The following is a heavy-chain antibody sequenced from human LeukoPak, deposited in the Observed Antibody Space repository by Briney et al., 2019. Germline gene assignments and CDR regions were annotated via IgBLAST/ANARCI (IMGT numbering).Heavy chain of an antibody. CDR1: GYTFTSYD. Sequence: ASVKVSCKASGYTFTSYDINWVRQATGQGLEWMGWMNPNSGNTGYAQKFQGRVTMTRNTSISTAYMELRSLRSDDTAVYYCARMGPSYDFWSGYYNNYYYYMDVWGKGTTVTVSS. CDR3: ARMGPSYDFWSGYYNNYYYYMDV. D-gene: IGHD3-3*01. J-gene: IGHJ6*03. V-gene: IGHV1-8*01. CDR2: MNPNSGNT.